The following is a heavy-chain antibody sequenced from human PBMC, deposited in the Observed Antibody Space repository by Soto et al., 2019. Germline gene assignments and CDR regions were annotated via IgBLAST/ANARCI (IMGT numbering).Heavy chain of an antibody. J-gene: IGHJ2*01. CDR2: ISSSSSYI. D-gene: IGHD6-19*01. CDR3: ARDQVAGTRYFDL. CDR1: GFTFSSYS. V-gene: IGHV3-21*01. Sequence: EVQLVESGGGLVKPGGSLRLSCAASGFTFSSYSMNWVRQAPGKGLEWVSSISSSSSYIYYADSVKGRFTISRDNAKNSPYLQMNSLRAEDTAVYYCARDQVAGTRYFDLWGRGTLVTVSS.